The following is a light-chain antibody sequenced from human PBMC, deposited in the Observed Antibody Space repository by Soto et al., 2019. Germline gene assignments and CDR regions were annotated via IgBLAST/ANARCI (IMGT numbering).Light chain of an antibody. CDR2: GAS. CDR3: QQYDNWPLT. Sequence: EIVMTQSPATLSVSPGERATLSCRASQSVDSNLAWYQQKPGQAPRLLIFGASTRATGFPARFSGSGSGTDFTLTISRLQSEDFAVYFCQQYDNWPLTFGGGTKVEIK. J-gene: IGKJ4*01. CDR1: QSVDSN. V-gene: IGKV3D-15*01.